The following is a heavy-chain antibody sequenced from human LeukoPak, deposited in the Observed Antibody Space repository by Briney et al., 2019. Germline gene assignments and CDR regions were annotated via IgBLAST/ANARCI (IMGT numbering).Heavy chain of an antibody. CDR3: AKRRGMGDPLYYYYYGMDV. CDR1: GFTFSSYA. V-gene: IGHV3-23*01. J-gene: IGHJ6*02. Sequence: GGSLRLSCAASGFTFSSYAMSWVRQAPGKGLEWVSAISGSGGSTYYADSGKGRFTISRDNSKNTLYLQMNSLRAEDTAVYYCAKRRGMGDPLYYYYYGMDVWGQGTTVTVSS. CDR2: ISGSGGST. D-gene: IGHD2-21*02.